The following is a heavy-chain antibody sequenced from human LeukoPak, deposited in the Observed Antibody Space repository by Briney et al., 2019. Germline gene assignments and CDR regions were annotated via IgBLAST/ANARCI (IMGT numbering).Heavy chain of an antibody. CDR1: GFTFSHFW. CDR2: IKKTGSET. Sequence: PGGSLRLSCAASGFTFSHFWMSWVRQAPGKGLEWVAYIKKTGSETYYVDSVKGRFTITRDNTRISLFLQMYSLRAEDTAVYFCAREDGYCSGGNCYSYFDSWGQGTLVTVSS. CDR3: AREDGYCSGGNCYSYFDS. D-gene: IGHD2-15*01. V-gene: IGHV3-7*01. J-gene: IGHJ4*02.